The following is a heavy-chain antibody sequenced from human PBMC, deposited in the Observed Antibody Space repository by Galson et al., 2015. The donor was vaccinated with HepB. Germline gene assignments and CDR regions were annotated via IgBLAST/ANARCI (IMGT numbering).Heavy chain of an antibody. Sequence: QSGAEVKRPGESLRISCKGSGYSFTSYWISWVRQMPGKGLEWMGRIDPSDSYTNYSPSFQGHVTISADKSISTAYLQWSSLKASDTAMYYCARHGPHLGPAIAAAGTDSNGGDNWFDPWGQGTLVTVSS. J-gene: IGHJ5*02. D-gene: IGHD6-13*01. CDR3: ARHGPHLGPAIAAAGTDSNGGDNWFDP. V-gene: IGHV5-10-1*01. CDR2: IDPSDSYT. CDR1: GYSFTSYW.